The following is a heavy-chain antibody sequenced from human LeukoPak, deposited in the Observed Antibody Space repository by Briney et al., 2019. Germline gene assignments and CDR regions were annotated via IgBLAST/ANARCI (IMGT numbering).Heavy chain of an antibody. V-gene: IGHV3-20*04. CDR1: GFTFDDYG. Sequence: PGGSLRLSCAASGFTFDDYGMSWVRQAPGKGLEWVSGINWNGGSTGYADSVKGRFTISRDNAKNSLYLQMNSLRAEDTALYYCARDSAPGYSYGFTPSWFDPWGQGTLVTVSS. J-gene: IGHJ5*02. D-gene: IGHD5-18*01. CDR2: INWNGGST. CDR3: ARDSAPGYSYGFTPSWFDP.